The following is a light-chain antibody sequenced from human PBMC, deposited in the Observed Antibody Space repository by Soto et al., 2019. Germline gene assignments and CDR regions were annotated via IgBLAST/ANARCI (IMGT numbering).Light chain of an antibody. Sequence: QSALTQPASVSGSPGQSITISCTGTSSDVGSYNLVSWYQQHPVKAPKFMIFEGNKRPSVLSNRFSGSKSGNTASLTISGLQAEDEADYYCCSYAGSFTYVFGTGTKVTVL. CDR3: CSYAGSFTYV. CDR2: EGN. CDR1: SSDVGSYNL. J-gene: IGLJ1*01. V-gene: IGLV2-23*01.